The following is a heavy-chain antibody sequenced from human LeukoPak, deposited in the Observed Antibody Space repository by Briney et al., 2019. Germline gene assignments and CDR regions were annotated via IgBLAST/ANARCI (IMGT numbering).Heavy chain of an antibody. CDR3: AAVGYCSGGTCSYDAFDM. J-gene: IGHJ3*02. D-gene: IGHD2-15*01. V-gene: IGHV4-59*01. CDR2: IYYSGSSGST. CDR1: GGSISGYH. Sequence: SETLSLTCSVSGGSISGYHWSWIRQPPGKGLEWIGYIYYSGSSGSTNYNPSLKSRVTISVDTSKNQFSLNLSSVTAADTAVYFCAAVGYCSGGTCSYDAFDMWGQGTMVTVSS.